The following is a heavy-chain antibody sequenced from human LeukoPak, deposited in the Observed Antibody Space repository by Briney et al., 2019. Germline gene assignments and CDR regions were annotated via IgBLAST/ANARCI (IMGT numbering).Heavy chain of an antibody. CDR3: ARHSSDDYYGSGSREGFDY. Sequence: PSETLSLTCTVSGGSISSSSYYWGWIRQPPGKGLEWIGSIYYSGSTYYNPSLKSRVTISVDTSKNQFSLKLSSVTAAATAVYYCARHSSDDYYGSGSREGFDYWGQGTLVTVSS. CDR1: GGSISSSSYY. V-gene: IGHV4-39*01. J-gene: IGHJ4*02. CDR2: IYYSGST. D-gene: IGHD3-10*01.